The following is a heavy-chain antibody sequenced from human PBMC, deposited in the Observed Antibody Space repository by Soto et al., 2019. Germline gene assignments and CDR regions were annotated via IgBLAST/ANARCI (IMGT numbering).Heavy chain of an antibody. D-gene: IGHD6-19*01. J-gene: IGHJ4*02. Sequence: GGSLRLSCAASGFTFSSYAMHWVRQAPGKGLEWVAVISYDGSNKYYADSVKGRFTISRDNSKNTLYLQMNSLRAEDTAVYYCARDTDSPPGVAGTGVNDYWGQGTLVTVSS. CDR2: ISYDGSNK. V-gene: IGHV3-30-3*01. CDR1: GFTFSSYA. CDR3: ARDTDSPPGVAGTGVNDY.